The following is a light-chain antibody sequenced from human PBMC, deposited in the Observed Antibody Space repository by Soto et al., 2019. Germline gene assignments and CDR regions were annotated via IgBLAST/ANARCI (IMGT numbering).Light chain of an antibody. V-gene: IGKV1-27*01. CDR3: QKYNGAPPFT. CDR1: QGISNY. CDR2: AAS. J-gene: IGKJ3*01. Sequence: DIQMTQSPSSLSASVGDRVTITCRASQGISNYLAWYQQKPGKVPKLLMYAASTLHSGVPSRFRGSGSGTDFSLTINGLQPEDFATYYCQKYNGAPPFTFGPGTRVEIK.